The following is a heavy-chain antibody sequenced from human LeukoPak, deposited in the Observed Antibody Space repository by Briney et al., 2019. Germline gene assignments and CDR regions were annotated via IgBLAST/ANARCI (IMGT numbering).Heavy chain of an antibody. D-gene: IGHD3-10*01. Sequence: GGSLRLSCVASGFTFDNYGMNWVRQVPGKGLEWVSAVSGGGVTHNTDSVKGRFTVSRDTCGNSLYLQMKNLRSENTALYYCAKRLYPENLPGSFFEQWGQGTQVTVSS. CDR1: GFTFDNYG. CDR3: AKRLYPENLPGSFFEQ. V-gene: IGHV3-23*01. CDR2: VSGGGVT. J-gene: IGHJ4*02.